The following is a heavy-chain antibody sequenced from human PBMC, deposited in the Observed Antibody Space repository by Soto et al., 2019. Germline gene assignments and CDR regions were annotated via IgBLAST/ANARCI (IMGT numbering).Heavy chain of an antibody. Sequence: PGGSLRLSCTACGFIFDSYSISWVRQAPWKGLECISTISGSGHNTYYADSVKGRFTISRDSSKDTVYLQMNNLRADDTAVYFCGGGPDHRKNYSYGMDVWGGGTTLAVYS. CDR2: ISGSGHNT. J-gene: IGHJ6*04. CDR1: GFIFDSYS. V-gene: IGHV3-23*01. CDR3: GGGPDHRKNYSYGMDV. D-gene: IGHD3-16*01.